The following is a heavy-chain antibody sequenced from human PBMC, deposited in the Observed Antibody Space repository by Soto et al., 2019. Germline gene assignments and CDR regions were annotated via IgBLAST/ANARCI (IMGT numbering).Heavy chain of an antibody. J-gene: IGHJ5*02. Sequence: QMQLQASGPGLVKPSETLSLTCNVSGASVSNGYWSWIRQPPGKGLEWIGFMYFGGSFNYNPSLTSRATISVETSKNQFSMKLTSVTASDTAVYYCARSYYDSTGLAVDPWGQGTRVTVSS. CDR2: MYFGGSF. CDR3: ARSYYDSTGLAVDP. CDR1: GASVSNGY. D-gene: IGHD3-22*01. V-gene: IGHV4-59*02.